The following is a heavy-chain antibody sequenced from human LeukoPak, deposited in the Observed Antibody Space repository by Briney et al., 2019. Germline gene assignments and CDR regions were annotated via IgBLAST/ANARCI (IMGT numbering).Heavy chain of an antibody. Sequence: ASVKVSCKASGYTFTGYYIHWVRQPPGQGLEWMGWISAYNGNTNYAQKLQGRVTMTTDTSTNTAYMELRSLRSDDTAVYYCARAVTMTYYYYYYMDVWGKGTTVTVSS. J-gene: IGHJ6*03. CDR3: ARAVTMTYYYYYYMDV. D-gene: IGHD4-17*01. CDR1: GYTFTGYY. CDR2: ISAYNGNT. V-gene: IGHV1-18*04.